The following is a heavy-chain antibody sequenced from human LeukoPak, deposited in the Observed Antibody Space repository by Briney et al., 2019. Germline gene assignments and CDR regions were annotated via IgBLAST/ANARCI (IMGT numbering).Heavy chain of an antibody. D-gene: IGHD3-9*01. CDR1: GFTFSSYS. J-gene: IGHJ4*02. Sequence: GGSLRLSCAASGFTFSSYSMNWVRQAPGKGLEWVSSISSSSSYIYYADSVKGQFTISRDNAKNSLYLQMNSLRAEDTAVYYCAREREILRYFDWLLDYWGQGTLVTVSS. V-gene: IGHV3-21*01. CDR3: AREREILRYFDWLLDY. CDR2: ISSSSSYI.